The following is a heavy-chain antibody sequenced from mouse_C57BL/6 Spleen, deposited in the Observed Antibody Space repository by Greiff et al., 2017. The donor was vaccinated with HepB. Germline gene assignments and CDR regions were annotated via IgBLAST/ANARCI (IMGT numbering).Heavy chain of an antibody. V-gene: IGHV1-82*01. CDR2: IYPGDGDT. CDR1: GYAFSSSW. Sequence: VKLQESGPELVKPGASVKISCKASGYAFSSSWMNWVKQRPGKGLEWIGRIYPGDGDTNYNGKFKGKATLTADKSASTAYMQLSSLTSEDSAVCFFARSNYGSSPCADWGQGTLVTVSA. D-gene: IGHD1-1*01. J-gene: IGHJ3*01. CDR3: ARSNYGSSPCAD.